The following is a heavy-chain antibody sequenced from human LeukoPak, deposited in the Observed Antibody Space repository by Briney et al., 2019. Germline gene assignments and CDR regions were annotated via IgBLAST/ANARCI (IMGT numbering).Heavy chain of an antibody. CDR3: ARVGSTDSPHAFDI. D-gene: IGHD3-22*01. Sequence: GGSLRLSSAASGFTFSSYWMDWVRQAPGKGLVWVSGINSDGSRTRYAESVKGRFTISRDNAKNTLYLQMNSLRAEDTAVYYCARVGSTDSPHAFDIWGQGTMVTVSS. J-gene: IGHJ3*02. CDR2: INSDGSRT. V-gene: IGHV3-74*01. CDR1: GFTFSSYW.